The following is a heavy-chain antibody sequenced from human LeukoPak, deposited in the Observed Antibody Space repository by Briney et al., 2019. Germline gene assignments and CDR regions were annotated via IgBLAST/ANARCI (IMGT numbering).Heavy chain of an antibody. CDR3: TTDRYYDNSELQFQH. V-gene: IGHV3-15*01. CDR1: GFTFSSYW. Sequence: GGSLRLSCAASGFTFSSYWMSWVRQAPGKGLEWLGRIKRETDGGTIDYAAPVKGRFTISRDDSRNTLYLQMDSLKIEDTAVYYCTTDRYYDNSELQFQHWGQGTLVTVSS. J-gene: IGHJ1*01. CDR2: IKRETDGGTI. D-gene: IGHD3-22*01.